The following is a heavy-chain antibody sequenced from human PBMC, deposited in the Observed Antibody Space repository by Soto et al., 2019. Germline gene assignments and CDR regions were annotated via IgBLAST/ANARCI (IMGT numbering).Heavy chain of an antibody. Sequence: QVQLVQSGAEVKKPGSPVRVSCTASGDTFNFYTISWVRQVPGQGPEWMGRIIPMLGMSNYAQKFQGRVTIMADKSTSTVYMNLSGLTSEDTAVYYCATNYGSGSTQFDYWGQGTLVTVSS. CDR3: ATNYGSGSTQFDY. J-gene: IGHJ4*02. CDR2: IIPMLGMS. D-gene: IGHD3-10*01. V-gene: IGHV1-69*02. CDR1: GDTFNFYT.